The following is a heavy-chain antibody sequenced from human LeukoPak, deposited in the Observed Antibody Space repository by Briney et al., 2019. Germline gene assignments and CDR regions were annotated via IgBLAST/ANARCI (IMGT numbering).Heavy chain of an antibody. CDR3: ARAQPLIFGMDV. Sequence: SETLSLTCAVYGGSFSGYYWSWIRQPPGKGLEWIGEINHSGSTNYNPSLKSRVTISVDTSKNQFSLKLSSVTAADTAVYYCARAQPLIFGMDVWGKGTTVTVSS. CDR1: GGSFSGYY. CDR2: INHSGST. V-gene: IGHV4-34*01. J-gene: IGHJ6*04. D-gene: IGHD3-3*01.